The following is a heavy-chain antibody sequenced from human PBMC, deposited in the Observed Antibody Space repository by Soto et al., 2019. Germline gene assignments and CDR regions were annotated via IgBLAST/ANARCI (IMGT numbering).Heavy chain of an antibody. J-gene: IGHJ4*02. CDR2: IMGSGGST. Sequence: GGSLRLSCAASGFTFSSYAMSWVRQAPGKGLEWVSAIMGSGGSTYYADSVKGRFTISRDNSKKTLYLQMNSLRAEDTAVYYCAKPDRGYYGSGRWPYWGQGTLVTVSS. CDR3: AKPDRGYYGSGRWPY. V-gene: IGHV3-23*01. D-gene: IGHD3-10*01. CDR1: GFTFSSYA.